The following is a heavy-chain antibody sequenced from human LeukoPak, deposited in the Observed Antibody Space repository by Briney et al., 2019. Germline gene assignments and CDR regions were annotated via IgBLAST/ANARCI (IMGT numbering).Heavy chain of an antibody. D-gene: IGHD3-22*01. Sequence: SETLSLTCTVSGVSVSSGSYYWSWIRQPPGKGLEWIGYIYYSGSTNYNPSLKSQVTISVDTSKNQFSLKLSSVTAADTAVYYCARDFTMTIWGQGTLVTVSS. CDR1: GVSVSSGSYY. J-gene: IGHJ4*02. CDR3: ARDFTMTI. V-gene: IGHV4-61*01. CDR2: IYYSGST.